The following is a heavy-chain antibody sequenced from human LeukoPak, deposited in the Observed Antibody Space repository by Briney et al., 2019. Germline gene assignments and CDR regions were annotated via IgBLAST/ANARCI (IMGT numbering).Heavy chain of an antibody. CDR3: ARCNDYVWGSYRPYFDH. V-gene: IGHV4-34*01. D-gene: IGHD3-16*02. CDR2: INHSGST. Sequence: SETLSLTCAVYGGSFSGYYWSWIRQPPGKGLEWIGEINHSGSTNYNPSLKSRVTISVDTSKNQFSLKLSSVTAADTSVYYCARCNDYVWGSYRPYFDHWGQGALVTVSS. CDR1: GGSFSGYY. J-gene: IGHJ4*02.